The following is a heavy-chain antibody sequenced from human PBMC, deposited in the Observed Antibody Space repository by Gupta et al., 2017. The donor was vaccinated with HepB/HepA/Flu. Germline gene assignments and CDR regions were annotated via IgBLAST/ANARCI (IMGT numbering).Heavy chain of an antibody. CDR3: ARGHQVATKGGWFDP. CDR2: INHSGST. CDR1: GGSFSGYY. D-gene: IGHD5-12*01. Sequence: QVQLQQWGAGLLKPSETLSLTCVVYGGSFSGYYWSWIRQPPGKGLEWIGEINHSGSTNSNPSLKSRVTISVDTSKNQFSLKLSSVTAADTAVYYCARGHQVATKGGWFDPWGQGTLVTVSS. V-gene: IGHV4-34*01. J-gene: IGHJ5*02.